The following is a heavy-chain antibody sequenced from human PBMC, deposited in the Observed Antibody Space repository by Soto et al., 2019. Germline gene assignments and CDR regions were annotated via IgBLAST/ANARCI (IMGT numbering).Heavy chain of an antibody. V-gene: IGHV1-46*01. CDR2: IYPSGGSA. Sequence: ASVKVSCKASGYTFTNYYMHWVRQAPGQGLEWMGIIYPSGGSARNAQKFQGRVTMTRDTSTSTVYMELSSLRSEDTAVYYCARDFSGPMDYWGRGTLVTVSS. CDR3: ARDFSGPMDY. J-gene: IGHJ4*02. CDR1: GYTFTNYY. D-gene: IGHD3-10*01.